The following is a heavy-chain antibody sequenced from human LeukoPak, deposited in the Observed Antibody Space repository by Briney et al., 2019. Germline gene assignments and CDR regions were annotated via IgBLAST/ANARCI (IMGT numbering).Heavy chain of an antibody. Sequence: PSETLSLTCTVSGGSISSTTYYWGWIRQAPGKGLEWVSAISPSDGNTFYADSVKGRFTISRDNSKNTLSLQMNSLRAEDTALYYCVKDSSVPYGITEWGQGTLVTVSS. V-gene: IGHV3-23*01. CDR3: VKDSSVPYGITE. D-gene: IGHD4-17*01. CDR2: ISPSDGNT. J-gene: IGHJ4*02. CDR1: GGSISSTTYY.